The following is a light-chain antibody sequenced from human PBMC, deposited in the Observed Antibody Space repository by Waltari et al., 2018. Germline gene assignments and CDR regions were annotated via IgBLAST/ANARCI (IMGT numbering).Light chain of an antibody. CDR2: KAS. CDR3: QQYKSYSQT. J-gene: IGKJ1*01. Sequence: DIQMTQSPSTLAASVGERVTITCRASQSISTSLAWYQQKPGKAPKILIYKASTLDSGVPSRFSGSGSGTEFTLTISSLQPDDFATYHCQQYKSYSQTFGQGTKVEIK. CDR1: QSISTS. V-gene: IGKV1-5*03.